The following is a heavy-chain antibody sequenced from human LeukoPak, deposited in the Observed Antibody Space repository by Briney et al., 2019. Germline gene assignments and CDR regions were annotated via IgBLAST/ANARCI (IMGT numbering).Heavy chain of an antibody. CDR3: ASVYYYDSSGYRNFDY. CDR1: GFTFRNYL. D-gene: IGHD3-22*01. CDR2: ISSTGGTI. Sequence: PGGSLRLSCAASGFTFRNYLMNWVRQAPGKGLEWVSFISSTGGTIYYADSVKGRFTVSRDNGKNSLLLQMNSLRAEDTAVYYCASVYYYDSSGYRNFDYWGQGTLVTVSS. V-gene: IGHV3-48*01. J-gene: IGHJ4*02.